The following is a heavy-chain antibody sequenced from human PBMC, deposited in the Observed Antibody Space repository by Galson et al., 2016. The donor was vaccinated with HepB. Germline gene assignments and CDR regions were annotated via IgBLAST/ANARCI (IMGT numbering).Heavy chain of an antibody. CDR2: ISRSSTYI. CDR3: ARGAEWLALWYFDY. J-gene: IGHJ4*02. D-gene: IGHD6-19*01. CDR1: GFTFTSYS. V-gene: IGHV3-21*01. Sequence: SLRLSCAASGFTFTSYSMNWVRQAPGKGLEWVSSISRSSTYIYYADSVKGRFTISRDNAKNSLYLQMNSLRADDTAVYYCARGAEWLALWYFDYWGQGTQVTVSS.